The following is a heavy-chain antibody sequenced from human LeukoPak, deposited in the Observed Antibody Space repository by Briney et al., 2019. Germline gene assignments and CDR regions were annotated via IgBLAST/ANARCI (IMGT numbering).Heavy chain of an antibody. CDR3: AKDRYGDYGPFDN. J-gene: IGHJ3*02. CDR1: GFNFNSHG. Sequence: GGSLRLSCAASGFNFNSHGTHWVRQAPGKGLEWVALIPSDGSYTYYADSVKGRFTISRDNSKNTLSLQMNSVRPDDTAVYYCAKDRYGDYGPFDNWGQGTMVTVSS. V-gene: IGHV3-30*18. CDR2: IPSDGSYT. D-gene: IGHD4-17*01.